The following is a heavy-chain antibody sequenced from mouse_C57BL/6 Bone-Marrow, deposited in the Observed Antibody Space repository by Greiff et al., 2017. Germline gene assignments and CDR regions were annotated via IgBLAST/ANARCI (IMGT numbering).Heavy chain of an antibody. CDR1: GFTFSSYG. CDR3: ARRDYYSMDY. J-gene: IGHJ4*01. V-gene: IGHV5-6*01. Sequence: EVQLVESGGDLVKSGGSLKLSCAASGFTFSSYGMSWVRQTPDKRLEWVATISSGGSYTYYPDSVKGRFTISRDNTKNTLYLQMSSLKSSDTALYYCARRDYYSMDYWGQGTSVTVSS. CDR2: ISSGGSYT.